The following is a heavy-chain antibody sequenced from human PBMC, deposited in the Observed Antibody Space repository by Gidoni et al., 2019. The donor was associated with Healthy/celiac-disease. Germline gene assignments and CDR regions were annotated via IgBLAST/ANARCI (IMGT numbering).Heavy chain of an antibody. CDR1: GGSFSGYY. D-gene: IGHD2-2*02. CDR2: INHSGST. V-gene: IGHV4-34*01. CDR3: ARTGYCSSTSCYRRSYYYYGMDV. Sequence: VQLQQWGAGLLTPSETLSLTCAVYGGSFSGYYWSWIRQPPGKGLEWIGEINHSGSTNYNPSLKSRVTISVDTSKNQFSLKLSSVTAADTAVYYCARTGYCSSTSCYRRSYYYYGMDVWGQGTTVTVSS. J-gene: IGHJ6*02.